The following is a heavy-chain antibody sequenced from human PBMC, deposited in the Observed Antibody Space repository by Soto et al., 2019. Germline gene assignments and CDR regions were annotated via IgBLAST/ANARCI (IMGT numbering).Heavy chain of an antibody. CDR3: ARSQRGRTAFTFDY. Sequence: TSETLSLTCAVSGDSVSNDSYYWSWIRQPPGKGLEWIGYIYYSGTTNYNSYLKSRLSLSVDMSKNQFSLKLASVTAADTAVYFCARSQRGRTAFTFDYWGQGALVTVSS. J-gene: IGHJ4*02. CDR2: IYYSGTT. D-gene: IGHD3-16*01. V-gene: IGHV4-61*01. CDR1: GDSVSNDSYY.